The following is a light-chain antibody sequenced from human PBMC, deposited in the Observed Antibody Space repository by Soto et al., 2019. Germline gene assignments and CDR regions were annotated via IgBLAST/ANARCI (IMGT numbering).Light chain of an antibody. Sequence: DIQMTQSPSTLSASVGDRVTITFRASQSISSWLAWYQQKPXKAPKLXXYDASSLESGVPSRFSGSGSGTELTLTISSLQPDDFATYYCQQYNTYSHMTFGQGTKVDIK. CDR3: QQYNTYSHMT. J-gene: IGKJ1*01. CDR2: DAS. CDR1: QSISSW. V-gene: IGKV1-5*01.